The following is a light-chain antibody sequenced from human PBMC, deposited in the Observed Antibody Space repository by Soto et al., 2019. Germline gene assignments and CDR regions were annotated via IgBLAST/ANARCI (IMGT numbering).Light chain of an antibody. Sequence: EIRMTQSPSSLSASVGDRVTMTCRASQDIANYLVWYQQQPGKVPKLLIYAASTLQSGVPSRFSGSGSGTDFTLTISSLQPEDVATYYCQKYNSARWTFGQGTKVDIK. J-gene: IGKJ1*01. CDR3: QKYNSARWT. CDR2: AAS. V-gene: IGKV1-27*01. CDR1: QDIANY.